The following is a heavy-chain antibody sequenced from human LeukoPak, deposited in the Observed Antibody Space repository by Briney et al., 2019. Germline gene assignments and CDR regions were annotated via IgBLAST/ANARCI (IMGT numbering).Heavy chain of an antibody. V-gene: IGHV1-2*02. Sequence: ASVKVSCNASGYTFTGYYMHWVRQAPGQGLEWMGWINPNSGGTNYAQKFQGRVTMTRDTSISTAYMELSRLRSDDTAVYYCARGYSSSWYVSYMDVWGKGTTVTVSS. CDR1: GYTFTGYY. CDR2: INPNSGGT. D-gene: IGHD6-13*01. CDR3: ARGYSSSWYVSYMDV. J-gene: IGHJ6*03.